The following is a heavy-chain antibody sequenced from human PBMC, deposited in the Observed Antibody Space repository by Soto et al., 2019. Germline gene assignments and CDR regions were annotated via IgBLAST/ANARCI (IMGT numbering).Heavy chain of an antibody. D-gene: IGHD3-22*01. CDR1: GYTFTSYA. CDR3: ARVQYFSVYYYDSSGYVDY. V-gene: IGHV1-18*01. J-gene: IGHJ4*02. CDR2: ISAYNGNT. Sequence: ASVKVSCKASGYTFTSYAISWVRQAPGQGLEWMVWISAYNGNTNYAQKLQGRVTMTTDTSTSTAYMELRSLRSDDTAVYYCARVQYFSVYYYDSSGYVDYWGQGTLVTVSS.